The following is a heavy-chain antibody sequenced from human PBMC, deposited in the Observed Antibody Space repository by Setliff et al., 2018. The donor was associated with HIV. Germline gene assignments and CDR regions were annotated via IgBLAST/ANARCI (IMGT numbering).Heavy chain of an antibody. CDR2: IIPIFGTA. Sequence: ASVKVSCKASGGTFSSYAISWVRQAPGQGLEWMGGIIPIFGTANYAQKFQGRVTMTADESASTVYMELTSLRSEDTAIYYCAKDAGYSGTAWGTWGQGTLVTVPQ. V-gene: IGHV1-69*13. D-gene: IGHD5-12*01. CDR3: AKDAGYSGTAWGT. CDR1: GGTFSSYA. J-gene: IGHJ5*02.